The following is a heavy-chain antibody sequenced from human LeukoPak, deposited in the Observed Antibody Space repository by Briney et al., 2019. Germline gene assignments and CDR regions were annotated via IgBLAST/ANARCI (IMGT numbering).Heavy chain of an antibody. D-gene: IGHD2-2*01. V-gene: IGHV3-23*01. J-gene: IGHJ4*02. CDR1: GFTFSSYS. CDR2: ISGSGGST. Sequence: PGGSLRLSCAASGFTFSSYSMNWVRQAPGKGLEWVSAISGSGGSTYYADSVKGRFTISRDNSKNTLYLQMNSLRAEDTAVYYCAKGPVVPAAKYYFDDWGQGTLVTVSS. CDR3: AKGPVVPAAKYYFDD.